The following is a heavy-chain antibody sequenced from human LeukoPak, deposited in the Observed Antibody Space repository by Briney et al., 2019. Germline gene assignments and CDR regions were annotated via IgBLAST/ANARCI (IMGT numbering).Heavy chain of an antibody. CDR1: GGSISSYY. J-gene: IGHJ6*03. Sequence: PSETLSLTCTVPGGSISSYYWTWIGKPPGKGLEWMGYTYYSGSTNYNPSLKSRVTISVDTSKNHFSLKLSSVTAADTAVYYWARNTWTPNYYCYYYMDVWGKGTTVTVSS. V-gene: IGHV4-59*01. CDR2: TYYSGST. D-gene: IGHD2/OR15-2a*01. CDR3: ARNTWTPNYYCYYYMDV.